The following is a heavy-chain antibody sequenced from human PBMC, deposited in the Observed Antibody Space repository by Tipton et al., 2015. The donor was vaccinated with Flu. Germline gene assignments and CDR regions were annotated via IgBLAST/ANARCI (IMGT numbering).Heavy chain of an antibody. CDR1: GYSFRNYW. CDR2: IYPGDSDT. D-gene: IGHD5-24*01. Sequence: VQLVQSGAEVKKPGESLKISCKGFGYSFRNYWIGWVRQMPGKGLEWMGIIYPGDSDTRYSPSFQGQVTISADKSISTAYLQWSGRKASDTAMYYCARRGEMDPGDYYYGMDVWGQGTTVTVSS. J-gene: IGHJ6*02. V-gene: IGHV5-51*01. CDR3: ARRGEMDPGDYYYGMDV.